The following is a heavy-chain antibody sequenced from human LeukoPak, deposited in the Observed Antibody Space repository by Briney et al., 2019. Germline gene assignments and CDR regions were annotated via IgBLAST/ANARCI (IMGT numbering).Heavy chain of an antibody. CDR2: ISSSSSYI. CDR1: GFTFGSYS. CDR3: ARAFENNWFDP. J-gene: IGHJ5*02. V-gene: IGHV3-21*01. D-gene: IGHD2/OR15-2a*01. Sequence: PGGSLRLSCAASGFTFGSYSMNWVRQAPGKGLEWVSSISSSSSYIYYADSVKGRFTISRDNAKNSLYLQMNSLRAEDTAVYYCARAFENNWFDPWGQGTLVTVSS.